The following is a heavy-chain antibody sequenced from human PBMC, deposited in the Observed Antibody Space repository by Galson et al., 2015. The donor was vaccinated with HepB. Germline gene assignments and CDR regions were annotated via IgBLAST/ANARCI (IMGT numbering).Heavy chain of an antibody. CDR1: GFTFGDYA. CDR3: SRDFKVNGDWWFDP. J-gene: IGHJ5*02. D-gene: IGHD7-27*01. CDR2: IRSKSHGGTA. V-gene: IGHV3-49*03. Sequence: SLRLSCAASGFTFGDYAMSWFRQAPGKGLEWVGLIRSKSHGGTAEYAASVKGRFTISTDVSTSIAYLQMNSLKTEDTALYYCSRDFKVNGDWWFDPWGQGTLVTVSS.